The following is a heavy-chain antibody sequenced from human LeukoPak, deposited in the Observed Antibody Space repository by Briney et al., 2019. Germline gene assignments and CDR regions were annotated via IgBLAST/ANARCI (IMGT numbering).Heavy chain of an antibody. Sequence: PSETLSLTCTVSGGSISSYYWSWIRQPAGKGLEWIGRIYTSGSTNYNPSLKSRVTMSVDTSKNQFSLKLSSVTAADTAVYYCARASGGIVPAAPRVYYYYYMDVWGKGTTVTVSS. CDR1: GGSISSYY. D-gene: IGHD2-2*01. CDR2: IYTSGST. V-gene: IGHV4-4*07. J-gene: IGHJ6*03. CDR3: ARASGGIVPAAPRVYYYYYMDV.